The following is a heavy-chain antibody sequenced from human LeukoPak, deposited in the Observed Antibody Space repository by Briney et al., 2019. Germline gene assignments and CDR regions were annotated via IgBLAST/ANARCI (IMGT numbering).Heavy chain of an antibody. CDR1: GGSFSGYY. CDR3: ARGRSYYYDSSGYSKRNWFDP. J-gene: IGHJ5*02. CDR2: INHSGST. Sequence: PSETLSLTCAVYGGSFSGYYWSWIRQPPGKGLEWIGEINHSGSTNYNPSLKSRVTISVDTSKNQFSLKLSSVTAADTAVYYCARGRSYYYDSSGYSKRNWFDPWGQGTLVTVSS. V-gene: IGHV4-34*01. D-gene: IGHD3-22*01.